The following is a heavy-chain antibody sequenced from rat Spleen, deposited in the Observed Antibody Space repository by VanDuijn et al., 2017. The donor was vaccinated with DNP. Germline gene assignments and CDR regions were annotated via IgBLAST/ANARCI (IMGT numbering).Heavy chain of an antibody. D-gene: IGHD5-1*01. CDR3: AIQLGVFDY. CDR2: INSADST. CDR1: GYSITRNYR. V-gene: IGHV3-3*01. J-gene: IGHJ2*01. Sequence: EVQLQESGPGLVESSQSLSLTCSVTGYSITRNYRWNWIRKFPGNKLEWMGYINSADSTYYNPSLKRRISITRDTSKNQFLLQVNSVGAEDTATYYCAIQLGVFDYWGQGVMVTVSS.